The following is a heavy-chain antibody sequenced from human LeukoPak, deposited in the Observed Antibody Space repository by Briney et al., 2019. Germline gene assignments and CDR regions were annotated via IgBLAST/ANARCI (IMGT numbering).Heavy chain of an antibody. Sequence: PSETLSLTCAVYGGSFSDYYWSWIRQPPGKGLEYIGEINHSGITNYNPSLKSRVTISVDTSKNQFSLKLSSVTAADTAVYYCARHSFGDHSSGWRHDYWGQGTLVTVSS. CDR2: INHSGIT. V-gene: IGHV4-34*01. J-gene: IGHJ4*02. CDR3: ARHSFGDHSSGWRHDY. CDR1: GGSFSDYY. D-gene: IGHD6-19*01.